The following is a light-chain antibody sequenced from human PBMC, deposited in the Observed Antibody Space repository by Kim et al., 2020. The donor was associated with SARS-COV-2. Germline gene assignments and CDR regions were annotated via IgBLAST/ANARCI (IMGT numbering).Light chain of an antibody. Sequence: DIVMTQTPLSLSVTPGQPASISCKSSQSLVHNNGHTYLSWYLQRPGQPPQVLIYEVSNRFSGVPDRFSGSGSGPDFTLKISRVEAEDAGVYYCMQATQVPWTFGQGTKVEIK. V-gene: IGKV2D-29*01. CDR1: QSLVHNNGHTY. J-gene: IGKJ1*01. CDR3: MQATQVPWT. CDR2: EVS.